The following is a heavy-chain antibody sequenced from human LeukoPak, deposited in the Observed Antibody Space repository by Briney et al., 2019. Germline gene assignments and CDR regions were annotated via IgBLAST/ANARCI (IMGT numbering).Heavy chain of an antibody. Sequence: NPSETLSLTCTVSGDSISSYYWSWIRQSPGKGLEWVGNIYSGNTKYNPSLKRRVTISADTSKFSLKLSSVTAADTAVYYCARGRVFFYGSGSRYLDDAFDIWGRGTTVTVSS. CDR2: IYSGNT. D-gene: IGHD3-10*01. CDR1: GDSISSYY. V-gene: IGHV4-59*01. CDR3: ARGRVFFYGSGSRYLDDAFDI. J-gene: IGHJ3*02.